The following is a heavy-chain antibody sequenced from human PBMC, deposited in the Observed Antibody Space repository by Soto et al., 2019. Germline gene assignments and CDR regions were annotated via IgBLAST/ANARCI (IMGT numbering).Heavy chain of an antibody. V-gene: IGHV3-23*01. CDR3: TTHEEGAPWAGGFDS. J-gene: IGHJ5*01. CDR2: IRPGGDST. Sequence: LRLSCAASGFRFRTRAMSWVRQAPGKGLEWVASIRPGGDSTYYADSVKGRFAVSRDNSNVTLYLQMDSLRVEDTAIYYCTTHEEGAPWAGGFDSWGQGTLVTVSS. D-gene: IGHD1-26*01. CDR1: GFRFRTRA.